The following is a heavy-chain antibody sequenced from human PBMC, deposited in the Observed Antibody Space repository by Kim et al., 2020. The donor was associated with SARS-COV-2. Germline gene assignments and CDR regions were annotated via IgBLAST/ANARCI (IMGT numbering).Heavy chain of an antibody. CDR1: RGSISGDY. J-gene: IGHJ5*02. D-gene: IGHD1-1*01. Sequence: SETLSLTCTVSRGSISGDYWSWIRQSPEKGLEWIGYIYYNGNSKYNPSLKSRVTISVDTSKNQFSLKLNSVTAADTAIYYCARVGTDAGQLTSWGQGTLVTVSS. CDR3: ARVGTDAGQLTS. V-gene: IGHV4-59*08. CDR2: IYYNGNS.